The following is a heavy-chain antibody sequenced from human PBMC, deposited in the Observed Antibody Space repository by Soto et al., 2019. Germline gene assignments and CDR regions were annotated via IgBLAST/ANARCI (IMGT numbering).Heavy chain of an antibody. D-gene: IGHD3-9*01. V-gene: IGHV1-3*01. CDR2: INAGNGDT. CDR3: ARAPRSSGYYHDAMDV. J-gene: IGHJ6*02. CDR1: GYTFSNYA. Sequence: QVQLVQSGAEVKKPGASVKVSCEASGYTFSNYAIHWVRQAPGQRLEWMAWINAGNGDTKYSQNFQGRVTITRDTSASTAYMDLSSLRPEDTAVYYCARAPRSSGYYHDAMDVWGQGTTVTVS.